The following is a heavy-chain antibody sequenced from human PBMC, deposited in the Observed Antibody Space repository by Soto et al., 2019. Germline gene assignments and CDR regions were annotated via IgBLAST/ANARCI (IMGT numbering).Heavy chain of an antibody. Sequence: LRLSCAASGFTFSDYYMSWIRQAPGKGLEWVSYISSSGSTIYYADSVKGRFTISRGNAKNSLYLQMNSLRVEDTAVYYCSIAAAGTPFTFDYWGQGTLVTVSS. D-gene: IGHD6-13*01. J-gene: IGHJ4*02. CDR2: ISSSGSTI. CDR1: GFTFSDYY. CDR3: SIAAAGTPFTFDY. V-gene: IGHV3-11*01.